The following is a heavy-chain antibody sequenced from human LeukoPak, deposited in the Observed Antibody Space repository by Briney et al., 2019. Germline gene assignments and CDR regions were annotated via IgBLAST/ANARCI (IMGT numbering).Heavy chain of an antibody. D-gene: IGHD6-19*01. CDR3: AREPAVAGTSYYYYYSTYV. CDR1: GGSISSYY. CDR2: IYTSGST. Sequence: PSETLSLTCTVSGGSISSYYWSWIRQPAGKGLEWIGRIYTSGSTNYNPSLKSRVTISVDKSKNQFSLKLSSVTAADTAVYYSAREPAVAGTSYYYYYSTYVWGKGTTVTVSS. J-gene: IGHJ6*03. V-gene: IGHV4-4*07.